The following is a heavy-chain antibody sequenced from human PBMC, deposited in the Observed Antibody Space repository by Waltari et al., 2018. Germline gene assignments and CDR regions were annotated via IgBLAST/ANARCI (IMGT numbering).Heavy chain of an antibody. CDR2: ISSSSSYI. CDR1: GFTFSSYS. D-gene: IGHD5-12*01. J-gene: IGHJ6*03. CDR3: AHFGPYEDLPHYYYYMDV. V-gene: IGHV3-21*01. Sequence: EVQLVESGGGLVKPGGSLRLSCAASGFTFSSYSMNWVRQAPGKGLEWVSSISSSSSYIYYADSVKGRFTISRDNAKNSLYLQMNSLRAEDTAVYYCAHFGPYEDLPHYYYYMDVWGKGTTVTISS.